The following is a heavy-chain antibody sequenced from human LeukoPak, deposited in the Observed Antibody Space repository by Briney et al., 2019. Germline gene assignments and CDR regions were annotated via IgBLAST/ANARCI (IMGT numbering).Heavy chain of an antibody. Sequence: PSETLSLTCTVSGYSITSIYYWGWIRQPPGKGLEWIGSIHHSGDTAYNPSLKSRVTISVDTSKRPFSLKLSSVTAADTAVYYCARSYASSGLDHWGQGTLVTVSS. V-gene: IGHV4-38-2*02. CDR1: GYSITSIYY. J-gene: IGHJ4*02. CDR2: IHHSGDT. CDR3: ARSYASSGLDH. D-gene: IGHD3-16*01.